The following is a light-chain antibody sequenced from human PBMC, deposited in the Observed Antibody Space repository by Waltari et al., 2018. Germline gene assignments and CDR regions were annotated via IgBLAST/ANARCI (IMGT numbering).Light chain of an antibody. CDR1: QSVSNY. V-gene: IGKV3-11*01. J-gene: IGKJ1*01. CDR3: QQRSNWPRT. CDR2: SAS. Sequence: EIVLTQSPDNLSLSPVERATLSCRASQSVSNYLAWYQQKPCQAPRLLIYSASYRATGVPARFSGSGSGTDFTLTISSLEPEDFAVYYCQQRSNWPRTFGQGTKVEIK.